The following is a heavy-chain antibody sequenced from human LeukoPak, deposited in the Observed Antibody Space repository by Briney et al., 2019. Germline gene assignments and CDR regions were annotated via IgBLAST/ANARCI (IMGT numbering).Heavy chain of an antibody. D-gene: IGHD1-7*01. Sequence: ASVKVSCKASGGTFSSYAISWVRQAPGQGLEWMGWMNPNSGNTGYAQKFQGRVTMTRNTSISTAYMELSSLRSEDTAVYYCARDARRGLELKAFDIWGQGTMVTVSS. V-gene: IGHV1-8*02. CDR3: ARDARRGLELKAFDI. J-gene: IGHJ3*02. CDR1: GGTFSSYA. CDR2: MNPNSGNT.